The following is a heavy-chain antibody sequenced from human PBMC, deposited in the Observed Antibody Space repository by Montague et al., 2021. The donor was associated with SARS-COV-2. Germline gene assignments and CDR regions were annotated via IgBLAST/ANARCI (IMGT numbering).Heavy chain of an antibody. D-gene: IGHD6-13*01. J-gene: IGHJ5*02. Sequence: SETLSLTCSVSGHSISSYYWSWIRQPPGKGLEWIGHIYHSGGTIYNPSLNRRVTISLDTSKNQFSLKLTTVTAADTALYYCVRGYSSSYYGARWFDPWGQGTLVTVSS. CDR1: GHSISSYY. CDR2: IYHSGGT. CDR3: VRGYSSSYYGARWFDP. V-gene: IGHV4-59*01.